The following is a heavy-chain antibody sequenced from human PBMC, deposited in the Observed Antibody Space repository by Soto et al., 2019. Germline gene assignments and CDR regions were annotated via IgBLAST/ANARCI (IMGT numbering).Heavy chain of an antibody. D-gene: IGHD3-10*01. V-gene: IGHV4-61*01. CDR2: FYYSGST. J-gene: IGHJ4*02. Sequence: QVQLQESGPGLVKPSETLSLTCTVSGGSVSSGSYYWSWIRQPPGKGLEWIGFFYYSGSTNYNPSLKSRVTLSVDTSKNQFSLKLTSVTAADTAVYYCAREGMVRGVLSYLGQGTLVTVSS. CDR1: GGSVSSGSYY. CDR3: AREGMVRGVLSY.